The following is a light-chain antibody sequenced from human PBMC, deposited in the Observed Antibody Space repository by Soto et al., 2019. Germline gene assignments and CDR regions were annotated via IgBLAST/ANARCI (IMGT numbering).Light chain of an antibody. CDR1: SGSVSTSYY. J-gene: IGLJ3*02. CDR2: NTD. CDR3: MLYMGSVFWV. V-gene: IGLV8-61*01. Sequence: QTVVTQEPSFSVSPGGTVTLTCGLRSGSVSTSYYPSWHQQTPGQAPRTLIYNTDTRSSGVPDRFSGSILGNKAALTITGAQADDESEYYCMLYMGSVFWVFGGGTQLTVL.